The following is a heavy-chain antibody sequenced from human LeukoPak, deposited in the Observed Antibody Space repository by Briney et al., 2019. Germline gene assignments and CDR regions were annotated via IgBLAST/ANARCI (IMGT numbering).Heavy chain of an antibody. CDR3: AKDYGDYATSNFDY. CDR2: ISGSGGST. Sequence: GGSLRLSCAASGFSFSSYAMSWVRQAPGKGLGWVSAISGSGGSTYYADSVKGRFTISRDNSKNTLYLQMNSLRAEDTAVYYCAKDYGDYATSNFDYWGQGTLVTVSS. D-gene: IGHD4-17*01. J-gene: IGHJ4*02. CDR1: GFSFSSYA. V-gene: IGHV3-23*01.